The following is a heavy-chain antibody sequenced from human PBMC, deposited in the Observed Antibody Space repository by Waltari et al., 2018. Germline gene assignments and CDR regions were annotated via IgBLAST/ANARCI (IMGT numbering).Heavy chain of an antibody. CDR2: IYYSGGT. J-gene: IGHJ5*02. D-gene: IGHD3-22*01. CDR3: ARHNAPYDSSADWFDP. Sequence: QVQLQESGPGLVKPSETLSLTCTVSGGSIITYYWGWIRQPPGTGLEWIGYIYYSGGTNYNPSLKSRVTISVDTSKNQFSLNLNSVTAADTAVYYCARHNAPYDSSADWFDPWGQGSLVTVSS. CDR1: GGSIITYY. V-gene: IGHV4-59*08.